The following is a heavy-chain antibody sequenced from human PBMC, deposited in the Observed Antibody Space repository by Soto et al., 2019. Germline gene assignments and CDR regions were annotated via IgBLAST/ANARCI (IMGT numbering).Heavy chain of an antibody. CDR2: ISYDGSNK. D-gene: IGHD6-19*01. CDR3: AKDLRYSSGWYGGWFDP. Sequence: PGGSLRLSCAASGFTFSIYGMHWVRQAPGKGLEWVAVISYDGSNKYYADSVKGRFTISRDNSKNTLYLQMNSLRAEDTAVYYCAKDLRYSSGWYGGWFDPWGQGTLVTVSS. CDR1: GFTFSIYG. J-gene: IGHJ5*02. V-gene: IGHV3-30*18.